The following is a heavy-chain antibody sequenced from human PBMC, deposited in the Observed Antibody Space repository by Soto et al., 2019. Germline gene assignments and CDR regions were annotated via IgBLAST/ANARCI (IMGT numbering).Heavy chain of an antibody. CDR3: ARSCSSTSCYHYYYYYYGMDV. CDR1: GGSFRGYY. D-gene: IGHD2-2*01. J-gene: IGHJ6*02. V-gene: IGHV4-34*01. CDR2: INHRGST. Sequence: SETLSLTCAVYGGSFRGYYCSWIRQPPGRGLEWIGEINHRGSTNYNPSLKRRVTISVDTSKNQFSLKLSSVTAADTAVYYCARSCSSTSCYHYYYYYYGMDVWGQGTTVTVSS.